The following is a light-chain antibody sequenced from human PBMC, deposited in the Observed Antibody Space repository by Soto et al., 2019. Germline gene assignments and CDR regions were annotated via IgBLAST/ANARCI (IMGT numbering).Light chain of an antibody. V-gene: IGLV2-14*01. CDR2: EVS. Sequence: QSALTQPASVSGSPGQSITISCTGTSXDVGGYNYVSWYQQHPGEAPKLMIYEVSNRPSGVSNRFSGSKSGNTASLTISGLQAEDEADYYCSSYTRSSTLFSVFGTGTKVTVL. CDR3: SSYTRSSTLFSV. J-gene: IGLJ1*01. CDR1: SXDVGGYNY.